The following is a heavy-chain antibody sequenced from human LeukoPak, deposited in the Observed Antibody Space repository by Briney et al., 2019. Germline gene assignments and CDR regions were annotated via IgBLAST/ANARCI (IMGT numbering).Heavy chain of an antibody. CDR1: GASIRSGYYY. CDR2: GYYSGST. V-gene: IGHV4-39*01. CDR3: ARIGTLNYYMDV. D-gene: IGHD3-10*01. Sequence: SETLSLTCAVSGASIRSGYYYWGWIGQPPGKNLESIGSGYYSGSTYYNPSLESRLTISVDTSKNQFSMKLNSVTDADTALYYCARIGTLNYYMDVWGNGTTVTVSS. J-gene: IGHJ6*03.